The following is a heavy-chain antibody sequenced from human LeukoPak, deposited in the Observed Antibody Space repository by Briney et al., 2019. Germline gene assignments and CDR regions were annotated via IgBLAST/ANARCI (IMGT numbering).Heavy chain of an antibody. V-gene: IGHV3-7*03. CDR3: ASGIYYFDY. Sequence: PGGSLRLSCAASGFTFSSHSMNWVRQAPGKGLEWVANIKQDGSEKYYVDSVKGRFTISRDNAKNSLYLQMNSLRAADTAVYYCASGIYYFDYWGQGTLVTVSS. CDR2: IKQDGSEK. D-gene: IGHD1-14*01. CDR1: GFTFSSHS. J-gene: IGHJ4*02.